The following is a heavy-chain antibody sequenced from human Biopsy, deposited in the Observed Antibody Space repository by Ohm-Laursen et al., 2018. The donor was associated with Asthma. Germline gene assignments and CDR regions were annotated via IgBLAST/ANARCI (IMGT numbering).Heavy chain of an antibody. CDR2: ISFDGSNK. V-gene: IGHV3-30*03. D-gene: IGHD3-3*02. CDR1: GFTFSNYG. J-gene: IGHJ1*01. CDR3: ARTFHFWSPYHAEHYQL. Sequence: SLRLSCAAFGFTFSNYGMHWVRQAPGKGLDWVAVISFDGSNKNYTDSVKGRFTISRDNSRNTLHLQMNSLRAEDTAVYYCARTFHFWSPYHAEHYQLWGQGTLVTVSS.